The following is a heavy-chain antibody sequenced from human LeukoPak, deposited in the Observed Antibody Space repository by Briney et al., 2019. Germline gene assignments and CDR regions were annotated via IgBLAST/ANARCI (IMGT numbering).Heavy chain of an antibody. J-gene: IGHJ4*02. D-gene: IGHD3-10*01. CDR1: GFTFSSYA. CDR2: ISGSGGST. Sequence: GGSLRLSCAASGFTFSSYAMSWVRQAPGKGLEWGSAISGSGGSTYYADSVKGRFTISRDNSKNTLYMQMNSLRAEDTAVYYCAKDQSLVLLWFGELSGFDYWGQGTLVTVSS. V-gene: IGHV3-23*01. CDR3: AKDQSLVLLWFGELSGFDY.